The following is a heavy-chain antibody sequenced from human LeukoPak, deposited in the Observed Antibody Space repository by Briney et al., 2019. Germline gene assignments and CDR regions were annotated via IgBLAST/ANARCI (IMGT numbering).Heavy chain of an antibody. CDR2: IYYSGST. CDR1: GGSISSYY. J-gene: IGHJ3*02. CDR3: ARVSITIFGVTDDAFDI. D-gene: IGHD3-3*01. V-gene: IGHV4-59*01. Sequence: SETLSLTCTVSGGSISSYYWSWIRQPPGKGLEWIGYIYYSGSTNYNPSLKSRVTIPVDTSKNQFSLKLSSVTAADTAVYYCARVSITIFGVTDDAFDIWGQGTMVTVSS.